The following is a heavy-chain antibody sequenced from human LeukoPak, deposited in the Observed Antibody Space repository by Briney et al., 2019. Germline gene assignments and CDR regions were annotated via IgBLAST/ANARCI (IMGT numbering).Heavy chain of an antibody. Sequence: GGSLRLSCAASGFTFSSYAMHWVRQAPGKGLEWVAVISYDGSNKYYADSVKGRFTISRDNAKNTLYLQMNSLRAEDTAVYYCAREGDYYLWGQGTLVTVSS. CDR2: ISYDGSNK. CDR3: AREGDYYL. V-gene: IGHV3-30-3*01. CDR1: GFTFSSYA. D-gene: IGHD3-10*01. J-gene: IGHJ4*02.